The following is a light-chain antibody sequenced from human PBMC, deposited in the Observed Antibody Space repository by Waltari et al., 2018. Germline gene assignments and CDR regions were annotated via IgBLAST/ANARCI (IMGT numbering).Light chain of an antibody. Sequence: DIVMTQSPATLSVFPGERATLSCRASQSIRSNLAWYQHTPGQAPRPLIYGASTRATGIPARFSGSGSGTEFTLTISSLQSEDFAVYFCQQYDNWLGTFGQGTKVEIK. J-gene: IGKJ1*01. CDR2: GAS. CDR1: QSIRSN. V-gene: IGKV3-15*01. CDR3: QQYDNWLGT.